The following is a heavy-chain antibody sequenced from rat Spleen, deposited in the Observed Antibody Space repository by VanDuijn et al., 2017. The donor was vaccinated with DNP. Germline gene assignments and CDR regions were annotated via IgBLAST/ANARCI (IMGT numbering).Heavy chain of an antibody. CDR2: ISSSGGST. V-gene: IGHV5-31*01. CDR1: GFTFNNYW. D-gene: IGHD1-6*01. CDR3: ARWGYTTNYYSKWYFDL. Sequence: EVQLVESGGDLVQPGRSLKLSCVAFGFTFNNYWMTWIRQVPGKGLEWVASISSSGGSTYHPDSVKGRFTISRDNAKNTLHLQMNSLRSEDTATYYCARWGYTTNYYSKWYFDLWGPGTMVTVSS. J-gene: IGHJ1*01.